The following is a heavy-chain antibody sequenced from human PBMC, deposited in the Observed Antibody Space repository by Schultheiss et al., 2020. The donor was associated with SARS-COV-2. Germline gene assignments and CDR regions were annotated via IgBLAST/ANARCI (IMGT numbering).Heavy chain of an antibody. J-gene: IGHJ4*02. CDR1: GFTFSSYW. D-gene: IGHD4-17*01. CDR2: ISGSGGST. CDR3: TTDQNNGDYDGGFDY. Sequence: GGSLRLSCAASGFTFSSYWMSWVRQAPGKGLEWVSAISGSGGSTYYADSVKGRFTISRDNSKNTLYLQMNSLKTEDTAVYYCTTDQNNGDYDGGFDYWGQGTLVTVSS. V-gene: IGHV3-23*01.